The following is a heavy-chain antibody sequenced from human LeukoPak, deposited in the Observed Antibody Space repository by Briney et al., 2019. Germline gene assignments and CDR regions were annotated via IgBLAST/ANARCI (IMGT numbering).Heavy chain of an antibody. D-gene: IGHD6-6*01. CDR1: GYTFTNYY. V-gene: IGHV1-46*01. CDR3: ARQRGGEYEDGFDI. CDR2: INPSGGNT. Sequence: ASVKVSCKASGYTFTNYYMHWVRQAPGQGLEWMGLINPSGGNTIHAQKFQGRVTMTRDTSTSTVYMELSSLRSEDTAVYYCARQRGGEYEDGFDIWGQGTMVPVSS. J-gene: IGHJ3*02.